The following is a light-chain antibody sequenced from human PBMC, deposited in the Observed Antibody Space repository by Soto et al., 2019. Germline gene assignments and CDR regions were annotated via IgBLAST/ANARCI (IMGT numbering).Light chain of an antibody. CDR1: QSVSSAY. CDR3: QQYGSSSTWT. Sequence: EIVLTQSPGTLSLSPGERATLSCRASQSVSSAYLAWYQHKPGQPPTLLIYAASSRATGIPDRFSGSGSGTDVSLPISRLEPEDFAVYYCQQYGSSSTWTFGQGTKVEIK. CDR2: AAS. J-gene: IGKJ1*01. V-gene: IGKV3-20*01.